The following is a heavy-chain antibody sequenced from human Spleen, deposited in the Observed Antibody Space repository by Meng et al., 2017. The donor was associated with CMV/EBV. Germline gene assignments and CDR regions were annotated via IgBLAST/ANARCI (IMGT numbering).Heavy chain of an antibody. CDR2: ISSSSSYI. J-gene: IGHJ4*02. D-gene: IGHD3-10*01. CDR1: GYSISSGYY. CDR3: ARAVGTMVRGVIDY. Sequence: ETLSLTCTVSGYSISSGYYWGWIRQSPGKGLEWVSSISSSSSYIYYADSVKGRFTISRDNAKNSLYLQMNSLRAEDTAVYYCARAVGTMVRGVIDYWGQGTLVTVSS. V-gene: IGHV3-21*01.